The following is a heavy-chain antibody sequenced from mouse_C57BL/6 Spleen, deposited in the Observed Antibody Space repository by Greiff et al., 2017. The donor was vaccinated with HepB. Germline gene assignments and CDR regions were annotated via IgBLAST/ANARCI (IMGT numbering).Heavy chain of an antibody. D-gene: IGHD2-4*01. CDR2: IHPNSGST. J-gene: IGHJ4*01. CDR3: ARTYYDYPYYAMDY. Sequence: QVQLQQPGAELVKPGASVKLSCKASGYTFTSYWMHWVKQRPGQGLEWIGMIHPNSGSTNYNEKFKSKATLTVDKSSSTAYMQLSSLTSEDSAVYYCARTYYDYPYYAMDYWGQGTSVTVSS. CDR1: GYTFTSYW. V-gene: IGHV1-64*01.